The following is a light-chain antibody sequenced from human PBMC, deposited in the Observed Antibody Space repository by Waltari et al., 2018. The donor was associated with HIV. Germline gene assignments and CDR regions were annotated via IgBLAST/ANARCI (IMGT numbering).Light chain of an antibody. J-gene: IGKJ3*01. CDR2: AES. CDR3: QQYDTAPFT. CDR1: SRLSSPF. V-gene: IGKV3-20*01. Sequence: ETLLTQSPGTLSLSPGQRAPLSSRTSSRLSSPFLTWYQQRPGQHPRLLIYAESTRAPGIPDRFSGSGSGTDFTLTISRLEPEDFADYYCQQYDTAPFTFGPGTRVDIK.